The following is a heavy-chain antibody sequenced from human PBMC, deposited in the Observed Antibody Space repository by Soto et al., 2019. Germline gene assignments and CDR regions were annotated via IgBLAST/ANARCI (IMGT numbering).Heavy chain of an antibody. D-gene: IGHD3-16*02. CDR2: ISGSGGST. CDR1: GFTFSSYA. Sequence: EVQLLESGGGLVQPGGSLRLSCAASGFTFSSYATSWVRQAPGKGLEWVSAISGSGGSTYYADSVKGRFTISRDNSKNTLYLQMNSLRAEDTAVYYCARAFYDYIWGSYPLPHYWGQGTLVTVSS. V-gene: IGHV3-23*01. J-gene: IGHJ4*02. CDR3: ARAFYDYIWGSYPLPHY.